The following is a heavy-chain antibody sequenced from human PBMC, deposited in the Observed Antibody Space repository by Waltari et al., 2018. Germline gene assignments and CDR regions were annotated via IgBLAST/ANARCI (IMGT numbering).Heavy chain of an antibody. V-gene: IGHV3-23*01. J-gene: IGHJ4*02. CDR3: VREVGYTNSAT. CDR2: LINGNDVS. D-gene: IGHD4-4*01. CDR1: GFNVNDNT. Sequence: LESGGASVQPGGSLRLSCAASGFNVNDNTMSWVRQPPGKGLELVSSLINGNDVSYQSGSVKGRFTTSRDIAGNSIYLQMSGLRSEDTAIYYCVREVGYTNSATWGQGTLVNVSP.